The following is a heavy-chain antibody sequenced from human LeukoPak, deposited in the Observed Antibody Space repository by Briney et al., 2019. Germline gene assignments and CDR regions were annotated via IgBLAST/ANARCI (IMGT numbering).Heavy chain of an antibody. D-gene: IGHD6-19*01. J-gene: IGHJ4*02. V-gene: IGHV1-2*02. CDR2: INPNSGGT. CDR1: GYTFTGYY. CDR3: ARTSPYSSGWSDFDY. Sequence: ASVKVSCKASGYTFTGYYMHWVRQAPGQGLEWMGWINPNSGGTNYAQKFQGRVTMTRDTSISTAYMELSRLRSDDTAVYYCARTSPYSSGWSDFDYWGQGTLVTVSS.